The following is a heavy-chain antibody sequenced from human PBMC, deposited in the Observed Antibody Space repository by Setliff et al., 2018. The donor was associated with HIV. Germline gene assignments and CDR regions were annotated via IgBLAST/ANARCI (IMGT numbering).Heavy chain of an antibody. V-gene: IGHV4-39*01. D-gene: IGHD3-22*01. J-gene: IGHJ5*02. CDR3: ASRVYYYDSSGYLREEGFDP. CDR2: IYYSGIT. Sequence: SETLSLTCTVSDGSISNSRYYWSWIRQPPGKGLAWIGSIYYSGITYYHPSLKSRVTITVDTSKNQFSLKLSSVTAADAAVYYCASRVYYYDSSGYLREEGFDPWGQGTLVTVSS. CDR1: DGSISNSRYY.